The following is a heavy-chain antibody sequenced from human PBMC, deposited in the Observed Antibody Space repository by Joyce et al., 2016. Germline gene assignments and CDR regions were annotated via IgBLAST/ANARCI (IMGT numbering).Heavy chain of an antibody. CDR3: ATDPGGGLFDY. D-gene: IGHD3-16*01. V-gene: IGHV1-69*11. CDR2: ISPIVGTT. CDR1: GGTFRSCA. J-gene: IGHJ4*02. Sequence: QVQLVQSGAEVKNPGSSVKVSCTASGGTFRSCAISWVRPAPGKGLEWMGRISPIVGTTNYTQKLQGRVTISGDDSTKIVYMELTSLTSEDTAVYYCATDPGGGLFDYWGQGTLVTVSS.